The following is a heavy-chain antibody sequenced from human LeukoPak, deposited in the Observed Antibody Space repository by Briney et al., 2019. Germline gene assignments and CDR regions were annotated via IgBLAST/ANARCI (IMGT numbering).Heavy chain of an antibody. CDR1: GGSITSSSYY. V-gene: IGHV4-39*01. CDR2: ISYSGST. CDR3: ARRPVVGPGAIDY. D-gene: IGHD2-2*01. J-gene: IGHJ4*02. Sequence: SETLSLTCTVSGGSITSSSYYWGWIRQPPGKGLEWIGSISYSGSTYYNLSLKSRVAISVETSKNQFSLKLSSVTAADTAVYYCARRPVVGPGAIDYWGQGTLVTVSS.